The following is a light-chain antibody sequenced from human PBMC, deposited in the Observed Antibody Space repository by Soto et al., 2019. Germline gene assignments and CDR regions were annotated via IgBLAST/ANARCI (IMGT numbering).Light chain of an antibody. CDR2: DAS. Sequence: DSQMTQSPSTLTASVGDRVTITCRASQSISSWLAWYQQKPGKAPKLLIYDASSLESGVPSRFSGSGSGTEFTLTISSLQPDDFATYYCQQYNSYLWTFGQGTKVDIK. CDR1: QSISSW. V-gene: IGKV1-5*01. J-gene: IGKJ1*01. CDR3: QQYNSYLWT.